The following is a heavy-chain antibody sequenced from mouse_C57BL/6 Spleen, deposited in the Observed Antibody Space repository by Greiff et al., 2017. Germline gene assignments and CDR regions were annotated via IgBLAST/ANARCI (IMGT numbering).Heavy chain of an antibody. J-gene: IGHJ3*01. V-gene: IGHV5-4*03. D-gene: IGHD2-4*01. CDR3: ARGDYDYWFAY. CDR2: ISDGGSYT. CDR1: GFTFSSYA. Sequence: DVMLVESGGGLVKPGGSLKLSCAASGFTFSSYAMSWVRQTPEKRLEWVATISDGGSYTYYPDNVKGRFTISRDNAKNNLYLQMSHLKSEDTAMYYCARGDYDYWFAYWGQGTLVTVSA.